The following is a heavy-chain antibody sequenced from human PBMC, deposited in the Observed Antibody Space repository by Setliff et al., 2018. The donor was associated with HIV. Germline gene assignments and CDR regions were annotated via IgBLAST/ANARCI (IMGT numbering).Heavy chain of an antibody. CDR1: GFTFNHYA. CDR2: INTYTGNP. V-gene: IGHV7-4-1*02. Sequence: ASVKVSCKASGFTFNHYALSWVRQAPGQNLEWMGWINTYTGNPTYAQDFTGRFVFSLDTSVSTAYLQISSLKAEDTAVYYCAREFRVVRGVIIINDYWGQGTLVTVSS. J-gene: IGHJ4*02. CDR3: AREFRVVRGVIIINDY. D-gene: IGHD3-10*01.